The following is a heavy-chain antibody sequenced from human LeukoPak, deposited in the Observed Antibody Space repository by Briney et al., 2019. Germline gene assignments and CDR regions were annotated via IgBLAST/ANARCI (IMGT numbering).Heavy chain of an antibody. CDR2: ISAYNGNT. J-gene: IGHJ3*02. CDR1: GYTFTSYG. V-gene: IGHV1-18*01. CDR3: ARDVFGVVITSDAFDI. D-gene: IGHD3-3*01. Sequence: ASVKVSCKASGYTFTSYGISWVRQAPGQGLEWMGWISAYNGNTNYAQKFQGRVTITADKSTSTAYMELSSLRSEDTAVYYCARDVFGVVITSDAFDIWGQGTMVTVSS.